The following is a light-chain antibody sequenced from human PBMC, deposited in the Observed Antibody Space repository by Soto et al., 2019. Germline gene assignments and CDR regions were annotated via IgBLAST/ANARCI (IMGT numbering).Light chain of an antibody. CDR1: SSDVGGYNY. CDR3: CSYAGRYWV. J-gene: IGLJ3*02. Sequence: QSALTQPRSVSGSPGQSVTISCTGTSSDVGGYNYVSWYQQHPGKAPKLMIYDVSKRPSGVPDRFSGSKSGNTASLTISGLQDEDEADYYCCSYAGRYWVFGGGTKVTVL. V-gene: IGLV2-11*01. CDR2: DVS.